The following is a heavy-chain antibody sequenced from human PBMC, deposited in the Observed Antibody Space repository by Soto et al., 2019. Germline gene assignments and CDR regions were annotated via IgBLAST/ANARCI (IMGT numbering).Heavy chain of an antibody. D-gene: IGHD3-3*01. Sequence: QMQLVQSGAEVKKPGSSVKVYCKASGGTLSSFINYPINWARQAPGQGLEWMGGIVPNVGTVNYAQKFQGRGTITADKSTGTAYMEVSSLRSEDTALYYCARRDTSGFLRYFDNWGQGTLVTVSS. V-gene: IGHV1-69*06. CDR1: GGTLSSFINYP. CDR2: IVPNVGTV. CDR3: ARRDTSGFLRYFDN. J-gene: IGHJ4*03.